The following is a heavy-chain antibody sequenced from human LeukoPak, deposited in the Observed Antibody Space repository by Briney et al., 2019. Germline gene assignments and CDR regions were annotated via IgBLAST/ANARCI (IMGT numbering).Heavy chain of an antibody. D-gene: IGHD4-17*01. CDR3: AKDIRGATVTDYGMDV. CDR1: GFSFDDYV. J-gene: IGHJ6*02. Sequence: GRSLRLSCAASGFSFDDYVMHWVRQVPGKGLEWVSGISWNSASIGYADSVKGRFTISRDNAKNYLYLQMNSLRVEDTDLYYWAKDIRGATVTDYGMDVCGPGTTFTVSS. CDR2: ISWNSASI. V-gene: IGHV3-9*01.